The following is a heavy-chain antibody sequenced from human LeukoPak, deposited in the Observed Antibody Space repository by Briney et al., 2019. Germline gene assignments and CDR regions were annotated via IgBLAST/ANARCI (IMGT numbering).Heavy chain of an antibody. V-gene: IGHV3-30*03. CDR1: GFTFSSYG. Sequence: GGSLRLSCAASGFTFSSYGMHWVRQAPGKGLEWVAVISYDGSNKYYADSVKGRFTISRDNSKNTLYLQMNSLRAEDTAVYYCARARYSSGWYLFDYWGQGTLVTVSS. CDR2: ISYDGSNK. J-gene: IGHJ4*02. CDR3: ARARYSSGWYLFDY. D-gene: IGHD6-19*01.